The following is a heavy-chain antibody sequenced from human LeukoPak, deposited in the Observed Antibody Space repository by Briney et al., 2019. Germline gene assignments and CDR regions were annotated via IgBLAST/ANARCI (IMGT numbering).Heavy chain of an antibody. CDR3: ARDKAPTGYCSSTSCYDPDYFDY. CDR1: GYTFTGYY. J-gene: IGHJ4*02. V-gene: IGHV1-2*02. D-gene: IGHD2-2*01. Sequence: ASVKVSCKASGYTFTGYYMHWVRQAPGQGLEWMGWINPNSGGTNYAQKFQGRVTMTRDTSISTAYMELSRLRSDDTAVYYCARDKAPTGYCSSTSCYDPDYFDYWGQGTLVTVSS. CDR2: INPNSGGT.